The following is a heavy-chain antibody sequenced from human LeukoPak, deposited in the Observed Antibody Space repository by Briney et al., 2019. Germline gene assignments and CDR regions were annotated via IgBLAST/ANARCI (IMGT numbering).Heavy chain of an antibody. CDR1: GGSISSYY. V-gene: IGHV4-59*01. D-gene: IGHD2-8*01. Sequence: SETLSLTCTVSGGSISSYYWSWIRQPPGKGLEWIGYIYYSGSTNYNPSLKSRDTISVDTSKNQFSLKLSSVTAADTAVYYCARASGYCTNGVCYTQHYYYYGMDVWGQGTTVTVSS. CDR2: IYYSGST. CDR3: ARASGYCTNGVCYTQHYYYYGMDV. J-gene: IGHJ6*02.